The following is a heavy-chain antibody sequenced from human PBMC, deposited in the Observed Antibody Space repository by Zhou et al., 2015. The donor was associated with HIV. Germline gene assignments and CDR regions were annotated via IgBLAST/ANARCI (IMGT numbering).Heavy chain of an antibody. V-gene: IGHV1-69*01. CDR1: GGDFSTYA. J-gene: IGHJ4*02. D-gene: IGHD3-22*01. CDR2: IIPIFGTA. Sequence: QVQLVQSGAEVKKPGSSVRVSCKDSGGDFSTYAISWVRQAPGQRLEWMGAIIPIFGTANYAQKFQGRVTITADESTSTAYMELSSLRSEDTAVYYCARFHSSGYYDYWGQGTLVTVSS. CDR3: ARFHSSGYYDY.